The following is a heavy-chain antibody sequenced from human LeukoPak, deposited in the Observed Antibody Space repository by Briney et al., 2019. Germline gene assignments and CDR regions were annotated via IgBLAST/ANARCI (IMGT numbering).Heavy chain of an antibody. J-gene: IGHJ5*02. D-gene: IGHD6-13*01. CDR2: INQDGSEK. V-gene: IGHV3-7*01. Sequence: PGGSLRLSCAASGFTFSSYRMSWVRQAPGKGLEWVANINQDGSEKDYVDSVKGRITISRDNAKNSHYLQMNSLRAEDTAVYYCAKDLAYSSSWRGEVWFDPWGQGTLVTVSS. CDR1: GFTFSSYR. CDR3: AKDLAYSSSWRGEVWFDP.